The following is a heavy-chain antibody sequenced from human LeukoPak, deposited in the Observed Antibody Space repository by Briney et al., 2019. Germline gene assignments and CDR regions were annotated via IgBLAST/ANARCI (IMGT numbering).Heavy chain of an antibody. J-gene: IGHJ6*02. CDR1: GGTFSSYA. Sequence: SVKVSCKASGGTFSSYAISWVRQAPGQGLEWMGRIIPILGIANYAQKFQGRVTITADKSTSTAYMELSSLRSEDTAVYYCATLRWPRPGGYGMDVWGQGTTVTVSS. V-gene: IGHV1-69*04. D-gene: IGHD4-23*01. CDR3: ATLRWPRPGGYGMDV. CDR2: IIPILGIA.